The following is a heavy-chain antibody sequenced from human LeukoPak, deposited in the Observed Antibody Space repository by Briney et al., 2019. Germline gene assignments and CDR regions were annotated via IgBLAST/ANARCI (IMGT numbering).Heavy chain of an antibody. V-gene: IGHV3-74*01. Sequence: GGSLRLSCAASGFTFSSYAMSWVRQAPGKGLVWVSRINSDGSSTSYADSVKGRFTISRDNAKNTLYLQMNSLRAEDTAVYYCARGPRTYYCDSSGYYPNWGQGTLVTVSS. CDR3: ARGPRTYYCDSSGYYPN. D-gene: IGHD3-22*01. CDR1: GFTFSSYA. J-gene: IGHJ4*02. CDR2: INSDGSST.